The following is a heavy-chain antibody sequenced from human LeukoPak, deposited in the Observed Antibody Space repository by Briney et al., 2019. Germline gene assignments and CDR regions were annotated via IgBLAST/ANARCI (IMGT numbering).Heavy chain of an antibody. D-gene: IGHD1-1*01. J-gene: IGHJ4*02. Sequence: KPGGSLRLSCAASGFIISSYSMNWVRQAPGKGLEWVSSISSIDNQKFHADSAKGRFTISRDSADNSLYLQMNSLRAEDTAVYYCAREERGHQDFDLWGQGTLVTVSS. CDR1: GFIISSYS. CDR2: ISSIDNQK. V-gene: IGHV3-21*01. CDR3: AREERGHQDFDL.